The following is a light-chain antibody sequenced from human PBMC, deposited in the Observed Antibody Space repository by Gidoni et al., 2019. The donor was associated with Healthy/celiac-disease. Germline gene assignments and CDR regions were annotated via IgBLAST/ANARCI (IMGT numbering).Light chain of an antibody. V-gene: IGKV1-9*01. CDR1: QCIRSY. J-gene: IGKJ2*01. Sequence: DIQLTQSPSFLSASVGDRVTITCRASQCIRSYLAWYQQKPGKAPKLLIYAASTLQSGVPSRFSGSGSGTEFTLTISSLKPEDFATYDCQQLNSYPRTFGQGTKLEIK. CDR3: QQLNSYPRT. CDR2: AAS.